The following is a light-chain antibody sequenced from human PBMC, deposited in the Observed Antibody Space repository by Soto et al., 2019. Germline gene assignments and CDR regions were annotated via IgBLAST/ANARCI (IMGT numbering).Light chain of an antibody. Sequence: DIQMTQSPSTLSASVGDRVTITCRASQSISSWLAWYQQKPGKVPNLLIYDVSSLKSGVPSRFSGSGSGTEFTLTISSLQPDDFATYYCQQYNIYSPWTFGQGTKVDI. J-gene: IGKJ1*01. V-gene: IGKV1-5*01. CDR2: DVS. CDR1: QSISSW. CDR3: QQYNIYSPWT.